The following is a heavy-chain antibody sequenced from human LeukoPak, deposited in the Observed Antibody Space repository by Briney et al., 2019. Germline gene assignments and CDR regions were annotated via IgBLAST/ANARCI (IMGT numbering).Heavy chain of an antibody. J-gene: IGHJ3*02. CDR3: TTDADYYDSSGYLPDAFDI. Sequence: GGSLRLSCAASGFTFSNAWMSWVRQAPGKGLEWVGRIKSKTDGGTTDYAAPVKGRFTISRDDSKNTLYLQMNSLKTEDTAVYYCTTDADYYDSSGYLPDAFDIWGQGTMVTVSS. CDR1: GFTFSNAW. V-gene: IGHV3-15*01. CDR2: IKSKTDGGTT. D-gene: IGHD3-22*01.